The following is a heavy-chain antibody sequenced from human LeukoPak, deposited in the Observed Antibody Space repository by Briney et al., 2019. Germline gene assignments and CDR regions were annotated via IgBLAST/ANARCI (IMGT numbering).Heavy chain of an antibody. J-gene: IGHJ4*02. V-gene: IGHV3-23*01. CDR3: AKRDGPYFFDY. Sequence: GASLRLSCAASGFTFSSYAMSWVRQAPGKGLEWVSVVTGNGAETSYADSVKGRFTVFRDNSKNMLYLQMNSLRADDTAVYYCAKRDGPYFFDYWGQGTPVTVSS. CDR1: GFTFSSYA. CDR2: VTGNGAET.